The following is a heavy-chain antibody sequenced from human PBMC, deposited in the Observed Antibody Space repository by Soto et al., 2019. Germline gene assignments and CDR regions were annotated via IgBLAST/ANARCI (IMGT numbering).Heavy chain of an antibody. CDR2: INAGNGNT. V-gene: IGHV1-3*01. CDR1: GYTFTSYA. J-gene: IGHJ4*02. CDR3: ARDLLFDY. Sequence: QVQLVQSGAEVKKPGASVKVSCKASGYTFTSYAMHWVRQAPGQRFEWMGWINAGNGNTKYSQKFQGRVTITRDTSASTAYMELSSLRSEDTAVYYCARDLLFDYWGQGTLVTVSS.